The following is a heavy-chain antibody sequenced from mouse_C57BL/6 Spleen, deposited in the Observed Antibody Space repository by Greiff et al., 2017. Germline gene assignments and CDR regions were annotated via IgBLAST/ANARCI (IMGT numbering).Heavy chain of an antibody. Sequence: QVQLQQSGPELVKPGASVKISCKASGYAFSSSWMNWVKQRPGKGLEWIGRIYPGDGDTNYNGKFKGKATLTAAKSSSPAYMQLSSLTSEDAAVYFCERPNYYGSSYVDWYFDVWGTGTTVTVSS. J-gene: IGHJ1*03. CDR1: GYAFSSSW. V-gene: IGHV1-82*01. CDR3: ERPNYYGSSYVDWYFDV. D-gene: IGHD1-1*01. CDR2: IYPGDGDT.